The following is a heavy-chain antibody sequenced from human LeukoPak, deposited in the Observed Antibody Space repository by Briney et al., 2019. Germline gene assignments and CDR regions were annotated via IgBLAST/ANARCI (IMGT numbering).Heavy chain of an antibody. CDR1: GYTFTIYW. CDR3: VRAPRDSSTMLDY. D-gene: IGHD6-13*01. Sequence: ASVKVSCKASGYTFTIYWIQWVRQAPGQGLEWVALINPNDGSTTYAHKFQGRVTMTRDTSTSTVYMDLSRLTSEDTAVYYCVRAPRDSSTMLDYWGQGTLVTVSS. CDR2: INPNDGST. V-gene: IGHV1-46*01. J-gene: IGHJ4*02.